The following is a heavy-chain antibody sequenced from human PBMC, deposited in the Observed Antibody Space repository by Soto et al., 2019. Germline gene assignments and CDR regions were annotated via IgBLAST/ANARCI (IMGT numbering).Heavy chain of an antibody. J-gene: IGHJ4*02. CDR2: ISVSAGTT. Sequence: GQLLESGGGLVQPGGSLRLSCAASGLTFSSYPMSWVRQAPGKGLQWVSSISVSAGTTYYEDSVKGRFTISRDNSKNTLYLQMNSLRAEDTAVYYCAKDGIRGIHIDNWGQGILVTVSS. CDR1: GLTFSSYP. CDR3: AKDGIRGIHIDN. V-gene: IGHV3-23*01.